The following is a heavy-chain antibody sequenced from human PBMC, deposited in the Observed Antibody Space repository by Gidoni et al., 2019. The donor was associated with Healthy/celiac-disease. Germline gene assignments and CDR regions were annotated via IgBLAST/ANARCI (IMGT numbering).Heavy chain of an antibody. Sequence: QVQLVESGGGVVQPGRSLRLSCAASGFTFSSYGMHWVRQAPGKGLEWVAVISYDGSNKYYADSVKGRFTISRDNSKNTLYLQMNSLRAEDTAVYYCAKSGSSWYFDYWGQGTLVTVSS. CDR2: ISYDGSNK. J-gene: IGHJ4*02. CDR3: AKSGSSWYFDY. D-gene: IGHD6-13*01. CDR1: GFTFSSYG. V-gene: IGHV3-30*18.